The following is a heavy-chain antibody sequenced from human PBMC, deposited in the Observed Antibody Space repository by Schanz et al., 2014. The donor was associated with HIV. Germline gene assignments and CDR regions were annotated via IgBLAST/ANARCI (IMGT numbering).Heavy chain of an antibody. J-gene: IGHJ4*03. D-gene: IGHD3-9*01. CDR3: AKGQDWAGPQLDH. CDR2: ISPYNGDR. CDR1: GYTFASYG. Sequence: VQLLQSGAEVKKPGASVKVSCKTSGYTFASYGITWVRQAPGQGLDWVGWISPYNGDRKYDQKFQGRVTLTTDTSTNPAFMELRSLRSDDPAVYYRAKGQDWAGPQLDHWGHGSLVIVSS. V-gene: IGHV1-18*01.